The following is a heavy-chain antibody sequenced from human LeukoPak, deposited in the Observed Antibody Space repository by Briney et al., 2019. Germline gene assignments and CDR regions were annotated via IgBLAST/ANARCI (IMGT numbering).Heavy chain of an antibody. J-gene: IGHJ4*02. CDR2: ISGRSGDT. D-gene: IGHD3-10*01. CDR1: GFTFSSYA. CDR3: APYEGIGAR. Sequence: PGGSLRLSCAASGFTFSSYAMSWVRQAPGKGLEWVSAISGRSGDTYYAVSVKGRFTISRDNSKSTLYLQMNTLRAEDTAVYYCAPYEGIGARGGQGTLVTVSS. V-gene: IGHV3-23*01.